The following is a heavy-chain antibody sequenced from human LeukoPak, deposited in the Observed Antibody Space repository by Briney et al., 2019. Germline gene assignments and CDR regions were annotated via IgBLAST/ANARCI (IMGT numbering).Heavy chain of an antibody. Sequence: ASVKVSCKASGYTFISYYMHWVRQAPGQGLEWMGIINPSSGITNSAQKLQGRVTMTRDTSTSTVYMELSSLRSDDTAVYYCARGGSGLEYWGQGTLVTVSS. J-gene: IGHJ4*02. V-gene: IGHV1-46*04. D-gene: IGHD3-3*01. CDR3: ARGGSGLEY. CDR1: GYTFISYY. CDR2: INPSSGIT.